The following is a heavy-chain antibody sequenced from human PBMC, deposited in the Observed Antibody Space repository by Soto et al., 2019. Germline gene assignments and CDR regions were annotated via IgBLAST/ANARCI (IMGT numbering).Heavy chain of an antibody. CDR2: AHHSGRT. CDR1: GNSMSSSNW. Sequence: QVQLQESGPGLVKPSGTLSLTCSVSGNSMSSSNWWNWVRQPPGKGLKWIGEAHHSGRTNYNPSLKSPVTVSADRSQSIFSLKLASVTAADTAVYYCVRSEATALDYWGQGTLVTVSS. V-gene: IGHV4-4*02. CDR3: VRSEATALDY. J-gene: IGHJ4*02.